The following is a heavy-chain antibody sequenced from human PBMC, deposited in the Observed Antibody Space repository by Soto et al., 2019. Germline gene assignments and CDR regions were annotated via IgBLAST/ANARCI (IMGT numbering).Heavy chain of an antibody. Sequence: ASVKVSCKASGYTFTNYAMHWVRQAPGQMLEWMGWINAGNGNTKYSQKFQGRVTITRDTSASTAYMELSSLRSEDTAVYYCARVERAYDSSGYYYSLDYFDYWGQGTLVTVSS. CDR1: GYTFTNYA. V-gene: IGHV1-3*01. J-gene: IGHJ4*02. CDR3: ARVERAYDSSGYYYSLDYFDY. D-gene: IGHD3-22*01. CDR2: INAGNGNT.